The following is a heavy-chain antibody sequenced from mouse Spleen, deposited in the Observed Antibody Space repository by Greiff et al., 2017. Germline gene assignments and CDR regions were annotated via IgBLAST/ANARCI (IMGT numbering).Heavy chain of an antibody. Sequence: VQGVESGPELVTPGASVKLSCKASGYTFTNNDINWVKQRPGQGLEWIGWIYPRDGSTKYNEKFKGKATLTGDRSSSTAYMELHSLASEDSTVYFCARGNSYGSSPLDFWGQGTTLTVSS. V-gene: IGHV1-85*01. CDR3: ARGNSYGSSPLDF. D-gene: IGHD1-1*01. J-gene: IGHJ2*01. CDR2: IYPRDGST. CDR1: GYTFTNND.